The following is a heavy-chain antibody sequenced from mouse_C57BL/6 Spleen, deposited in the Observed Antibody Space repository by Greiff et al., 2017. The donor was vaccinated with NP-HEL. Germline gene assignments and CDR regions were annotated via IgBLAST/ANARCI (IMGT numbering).Heavy chain of an antibody. J-gene: IGHJ2*01. D-gene: IGHD2-5*01. CDR2: IRLKSDNYAT. CDR1: GFTFSNYW. V-gene: IGHV6-3*01. Sequence: EVQLVESGGGLVQPGGSMKLSCVASGFTFSNYWMNWVRQSPEKGLEWVAQIRLKSDNYATHYAESVKGRFTISRDDSKSSVYLQMNNLRAEDTGIYYCVYSNYFDYWGQGTTLTVSS. CDR3: VYSNYFDY.